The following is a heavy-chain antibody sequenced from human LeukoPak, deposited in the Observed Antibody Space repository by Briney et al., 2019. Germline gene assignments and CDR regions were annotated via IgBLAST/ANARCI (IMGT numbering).Heavy chain of an antibody. D-gene: IGHD7-27*01. J-gene: IGHJ4*02. V-gene: IGHV4-30-4*01. CDR3: ARLAWGRLDY. CDR1: GGSISSGDYY. Sequence: SSETLSLTCTVSGGSISSGDYYWSWIRQPPGKGLEWIGYIYYSGSTNYNPSLKSRVTISVDTSKNQFSLKLSSVTAADTAVYYCARLAWGRLDYWGQGTLVTVSS. CDR2: IYYSGST.